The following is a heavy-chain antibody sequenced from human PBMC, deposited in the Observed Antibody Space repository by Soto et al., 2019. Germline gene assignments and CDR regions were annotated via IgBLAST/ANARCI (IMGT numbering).Heavy chain of an antibody. Sequence: QVQLVQSGAEVKKPGSSVKVSCKAPGGTFSTYAISWVRQAPGQGLEWMGGVIPIFGTPKYAQKFQGRVTITADESTSTGYMELRSLRSEDTAVYYCARSQGGSSSLDIYYYYYYGMVGWVQGTTVTVSS. V-gene: IGHV1-69*01. J-gene: IGHJ6*02. D-gene: IGHD2-15*01. CDR3: ARSQGGSSSLDIYYYYYYGMVG. CDR1: GGTFSTYA. CDR2: VIPIFGTP.